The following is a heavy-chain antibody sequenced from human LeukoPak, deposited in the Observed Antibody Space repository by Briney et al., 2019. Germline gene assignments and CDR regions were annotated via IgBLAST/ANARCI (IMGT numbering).Heavy chain of an antibody. Sequence: ASVKVSCKASGYTFTGYYMHWVRQAPGQGLEWMGWINPNSGDTNYAQKLQGRVTMTRETSISTAYMELRRLRSDDTAVCYCARAHWRWFRQSYGDYWGQGTLVHVPP. V-gene: IGHV1-2*02. CDR1: GYTFTGYY. D-gene: IGHD3-10*01. J-gene: IGHJ4*02. CDR3: ARAHWRWFRQSYGDY. CDR2: INPNSGDT.